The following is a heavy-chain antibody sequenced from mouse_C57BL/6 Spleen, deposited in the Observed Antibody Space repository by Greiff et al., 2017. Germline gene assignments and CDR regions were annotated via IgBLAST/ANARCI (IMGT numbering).Heavy chain of an antibody. CDR3: ARDGWYFDV. CDR2: SRNKANDYTT. J-gene: IGHJ1*03. Sequence: EVQLVESGGGLVQSGRSLRLSCATSGFTFSDFYMEWVRQAPGKGLEWIAASRNKANDYTTEYSASVKGRFIVSRDTSQSILYLQMNALRAEDTAIYYCARDGWYFDVWGTGTTVTVSS. CDR1: GFTFSDFY. V-gene: IGHV7-1*01.